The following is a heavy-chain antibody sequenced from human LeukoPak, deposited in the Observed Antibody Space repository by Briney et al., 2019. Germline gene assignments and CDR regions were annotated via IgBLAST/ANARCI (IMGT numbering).Heavy chain of an antibody. CDR1: GYTFTSYY. Sequence: ASVKVSCKASGYTFTSYYMHWVRQAPGQGLEWMGIINPSGGSTSYAQKFQGRVTMTRNTSISTAYMELSSLRSEDTAVYYCAVYYYDSSGYYSFDYWGQGTLVTVSS. V-gene: IGHV1-46*01. J-gene: IGHJ4*02. CDR2: INPSGGST. CDR3: AVYYYDSSGYYSFDY. D-gene: IGHD3-22*01.